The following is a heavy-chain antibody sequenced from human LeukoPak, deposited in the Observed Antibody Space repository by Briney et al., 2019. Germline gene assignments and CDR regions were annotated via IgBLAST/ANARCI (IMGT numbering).Heavy chain of an antibody. Sequence: GGSLRLSCAASGFTFSTYGMHWVRQAPGKGLEWVTFIRYDGSNKYYADSVKGRFTISRDNSKNTLYLQMNSLRAEDTAVYYCEKGVGGYCSSASCYTGPFDYWGQGTLVTVSS. D-gene: IGHD2-2*02. V-gene: IGHV3-30*02. CDR3: EKGVGGYCSSASCYTGPFDY. CDR1: GFTFSTYG. CDR2: IRYDGSNK. J-gene: IGHJ4*02.